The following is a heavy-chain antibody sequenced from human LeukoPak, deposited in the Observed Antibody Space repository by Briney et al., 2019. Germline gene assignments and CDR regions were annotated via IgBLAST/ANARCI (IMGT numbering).Heavy chain of an antibody. CDR2: INHSGST. CDR3: ARDGIAVAGIGKGWFDP. V-gene: IGHV4-34*01. J-gene: IGHJ5*02. D-gene: IGHD6-19*01. CDR1: GGSFSGYY. Sequence: SETLSLTCAVYGGSFSGYYWSWIRQPPGKGLEWIGEINHSGSTNYNPSLKSRVTISVDTSKNQFSLKLSSVTAADTAVYYCARDGIAVAGIGKGWFDPWGQGTLVTVSS.